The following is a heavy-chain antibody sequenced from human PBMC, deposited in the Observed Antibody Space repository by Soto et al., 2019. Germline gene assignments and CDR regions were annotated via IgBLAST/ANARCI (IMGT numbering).Heavy chain of an antibody. V-gene: IGHV4-59*01. J-gene: IGHJ4*02. CDR2: IYYSGST. D-gene: IGHD3-16*01. CDR1: GGSISSYY. CDR3: ARRYVASFAY. Sequence: QVQLQESGPGLVKPSETLSLTCTVSGGSISSYYWSWIRQPPGKGLEWIGYIYYSGSTNYNPSLKSRVTISVDTSKTQFSRKLSSVTAAYTGVYYCARRYVASFAYWGQGTLVTVSS.